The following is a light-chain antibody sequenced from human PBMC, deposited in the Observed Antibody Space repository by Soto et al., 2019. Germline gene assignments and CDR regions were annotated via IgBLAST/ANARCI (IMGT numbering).Light chain of an antibody. Sequence: ELVLTQSPGTLSLSPGESATLSCRASQTVSSNFLAWYQQKPGQAPRLLIYGASTGATGIPARFSGSGSGADFTLTINSLQSEDFATYYCQQYDSWPITFGGGTKVEI. V-gene: IGKV3-15*01. J-gene: IGKJ4*01. CDR3: QQYDSWPIT. CDR2: GAS. CDR1: QTVSSN.